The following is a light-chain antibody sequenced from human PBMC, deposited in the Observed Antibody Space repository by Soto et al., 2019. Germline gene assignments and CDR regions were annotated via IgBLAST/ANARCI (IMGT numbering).Light chain of an antibody. J-gene: IGKJ1*01. V-gene: IGKV1-39*01. CDR1: QRVGSY. CDR2: NAS. Sequence: DIQMTQSPSSLSASVGDRVTITCRASQRVGSYLNWYQQKPGKAPTLLIYNASELQSGVSSRFSGSGSGTDFTLTIRNLQPEDFAVYYCQQSHNTPLTFGQGTKVEI. CDR3: QQSHNTPLT.